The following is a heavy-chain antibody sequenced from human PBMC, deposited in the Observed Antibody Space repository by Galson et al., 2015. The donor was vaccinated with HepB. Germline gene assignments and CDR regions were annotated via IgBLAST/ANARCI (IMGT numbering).Heavy chain of an antibody. CDR1: GFTFRSHW. Sequence: SLRLSCAASGFTFRSHWMQWVRQAPGKGLGWVSRINSDVSTTSYTDSVKGRFTISRDNAKNTLYLQMNSPRAEDTAVYYCGNWGSSWGQGTLVTVSS. CDR3: GNWGSS. J-gene: IGHJ5*02. D-gene: IGHD7-27*01. V-gene: IGHV3-74*01. CDR2: INSDVSTT.